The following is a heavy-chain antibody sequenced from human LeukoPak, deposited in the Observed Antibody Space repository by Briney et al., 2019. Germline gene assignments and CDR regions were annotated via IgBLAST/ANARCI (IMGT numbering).Heavy chain of an antibody. CDR2: IKHDGRDK. CDR3: ARGFGEDDHYYHAMDV. Sequence: GGSLRLSCVASGFTFSNYWMTWVRQAPGKGLEWVASIKHDGRDKYYVDSAKGRVTISRDNARNSLFLHMNSLRAEDSAVYYCARGFGEDDHYYHAMDVWGRGTTVTVSS. D-gene: IGHD3-10*01. J-gene: IGHJ6*02. V-gene: IGHV3-7*01. CDR1: GFTFSNYW.